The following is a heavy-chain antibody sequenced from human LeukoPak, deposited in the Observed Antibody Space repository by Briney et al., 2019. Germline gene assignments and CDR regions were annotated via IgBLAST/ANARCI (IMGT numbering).Heavy chain of an antibody. CDR1: GFPFSSHA. D-gene: IGHD1-26*01. CDR3: ARSSSGIVGATTGY. CDR2: ISNGKT. V-gene: IGHV3-23*01. Sequence: EPGGSLRLSCAASGFPFSSHAMSWVRQPPGKGLEWVAAISNGKTYYADSVRGRFAISRDGSTNTVYLHMNSLRAEDTAVYYCARSSSGIVGATTGYWGQGTLVTVSS. J-gene: IGHJ4*02.